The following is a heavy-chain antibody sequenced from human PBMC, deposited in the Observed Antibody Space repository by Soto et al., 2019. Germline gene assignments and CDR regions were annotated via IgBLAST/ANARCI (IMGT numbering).Heavy chain of an antibody. V-gene: IGHV1-18*01. CDR2: IRLNNGDT. D-gene: IGHD5-18*01. CDR1: GDSVSISV. Sequence: GVSVKIGSTSSGDSVSISVFSVLLQTPGQGLEWVGWIRLNNGDTHYAQKPQGRVTMTTDTSTSTAFLELRSLRSDDTAVYYCARDLGYRDKHDNDCDQSTL. J-gene: IGHJ1*01. CDR3: ARDLGYRDKHDND.